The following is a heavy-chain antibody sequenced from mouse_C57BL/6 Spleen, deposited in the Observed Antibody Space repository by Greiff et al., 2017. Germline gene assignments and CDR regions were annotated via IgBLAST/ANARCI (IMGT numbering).Heavy chain of an antibody. CDR2: IRSKSNNYAT. J-gene: IGHJ4*01. D-gene: IGHD1-1*01. CDR3: VRNYGSTYAMDY. Sequence: DAGGGLVQPKGSLKLSCAASGFSFNTYAMNWVRQAPGKGLEWVARIRSKSNNYATYYADSVKDRFTISIDDSESMLYLQMNNLKTEDTAMYYCVRNYGSTYAMDYWGQGTSVTVSS. CDR1: GFSFNTYA. V-gene: IGHV10-1*01.